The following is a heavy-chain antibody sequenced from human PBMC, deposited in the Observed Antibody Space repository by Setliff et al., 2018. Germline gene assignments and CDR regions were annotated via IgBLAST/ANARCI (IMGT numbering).Heavy chain of an antibody. CDR1: GGSISSSSYY. CDR3: ARSVVVIAYDAFDI. Sequence: SETLSLTCTVSGGSISSSSYYWGWIRQPPGKGLEWIGSIYYSGSTYYNPSLKSRVTISVDTSKNQFSLKLSSVTAADTAVYYCARSVVVIAYDAFDIWGQGTTVTVSS. J-gene: IGHJ3*02. V-gene: IGHV4-39*01. CDR2: IYYSGST. D-gene: IGHD2-21*01.